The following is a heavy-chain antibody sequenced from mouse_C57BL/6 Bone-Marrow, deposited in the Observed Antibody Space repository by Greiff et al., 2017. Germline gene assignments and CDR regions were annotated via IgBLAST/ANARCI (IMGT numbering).Heavy chain of an antibody. CDR2: ISSGGDYI. D-gene: IGHD2-5*01. J-gene: IGHJ3*01. CDR1: GFTFSSYA. V-gene: IGHV5-9-1*02. Sequence: EVKLVESGEGLVKPGGSLKLSCAASGFTFSSYAMSWVRQTPEKRLEWVAYISSGGDYIYYADTVKGRFTISRDNARNTLYLQMSSLKSEDTAMYYGTRGYYSNAWFAYWGQGTLVTVSA. CDR3: TRGYYSNAWFAY.